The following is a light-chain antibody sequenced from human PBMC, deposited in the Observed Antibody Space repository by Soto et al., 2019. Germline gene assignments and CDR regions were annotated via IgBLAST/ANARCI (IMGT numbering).Light chain of an antibody. Sequence: QSVLTQTPSVSGAPGQSVRISCTWRSSNIGAGYDVHWYQHLPGTAPKLLIYGTTNRPSGVPDRFSGSKSGISASLAITGLQAEDEADYYCHSYDSSLSASVFGAGTKVTV. CDR1: SSNIGAGYD. J-gene: IGLJ1*01. CDR2: GTT. V-gene: IGLV1-40*01. CDR3: HSYDSSLSASV.